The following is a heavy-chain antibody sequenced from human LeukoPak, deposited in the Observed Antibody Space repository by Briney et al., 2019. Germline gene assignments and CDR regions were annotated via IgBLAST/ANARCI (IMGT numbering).Heavy chain of an antibody. CDR3: ARGRIAAAGKGVGFDP. D-gene: IGHD6-13*01. CDR1: GYSFTSYW. J-gene: IGHJ5*02. CDR2: IYPGDSDT. Sequence: GESLKISCKGSGYSFTSYWIGWVRQMPGKGLEWMGIIYPGDSDTRYSPSFQGQVTIPADKSISTAYLQWSSLKASDTAMYYCARGRIAAAGKGVGFDPWGQGTLVTVSS. V-gene: IGHV5-51*01.